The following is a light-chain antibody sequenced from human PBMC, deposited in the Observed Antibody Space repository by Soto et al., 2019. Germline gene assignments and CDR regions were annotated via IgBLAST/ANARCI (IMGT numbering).Light chain of an antibody. CDR3: CSYAGGSYV. CDR2: DVS. CDR1: STDVGGYNY. Sequence: QSVLTQPRSVSGSPGQSVTISCTGTSTDVGGYNYVSWYQHHPGKAPKLMIYDVSKRPSGVPDRFSGSKSGNTASLTISGLQAGDEADYYCCSYAGGSYVFGTGTKVTVL. J-gene: IGLJ1*01. V-gene: IGLV2-11*01.